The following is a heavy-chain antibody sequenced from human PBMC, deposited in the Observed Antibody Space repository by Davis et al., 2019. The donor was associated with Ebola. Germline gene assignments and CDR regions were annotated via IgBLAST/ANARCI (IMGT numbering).Heavy chain of an antibody. V-gene: IGHV3-23*01. J-gene: IGHJ4*02. CDR1: GFIFSTYV. CDR3: ARMSLIVVFTTYFDY. Sequence: PGGSLRLSCSASGFIFSTYVMSWVRQAPGKGLEWVSTSGTSADTYYADSVKGRFTISRDNSKNTVYLQMNSLRAEDTALYYCARMSLIVVFTTYFDYWGQGTLVTVSS. D-gene: IGHD3-22*01. CDR2: SGTSADT.